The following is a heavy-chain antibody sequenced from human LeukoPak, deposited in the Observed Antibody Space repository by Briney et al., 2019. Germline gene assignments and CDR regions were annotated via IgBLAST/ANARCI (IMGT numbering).Heavy chain of an antibody. V-gene: IGHV3-23*01. D-gene: IGHD3-16*01. J-gene: IGHJ5*02. CDR1: GFTFSSNA. CDR3: AKNPSQYGGNWFDP. Sequence: GGSLRLSCAASGFTFSSNAMSWVRQAPGQGLQWVAAISGGGGDTYHADSVKGRFTLSRDDSKNTLYLQMNSLRAEDTAVYFCAKNPSQYGGNWFDPWGQGTLVTVSS. CDR2: ISGGGGDT.